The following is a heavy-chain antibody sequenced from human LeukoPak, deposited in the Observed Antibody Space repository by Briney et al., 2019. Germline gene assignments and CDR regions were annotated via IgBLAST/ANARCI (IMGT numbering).Heavy chain of an antibody. Sequence: SETLSLTCAVYGGSFSGYYWSWIRQPPGKGLEWIGEINHSGSTNYNPSLKSRVTISVDTSKNQFSLKLSSVTAADTAAYYCARDRSRFAPDAFDIWGQGTMVTVSS. V-gene: IGHV4-34*01. CDR3: ARDRSRFAPDAFDI. CDR2: INHSGST. J-gene: IGHJ3*02. CDR1: GGSFSGYY.